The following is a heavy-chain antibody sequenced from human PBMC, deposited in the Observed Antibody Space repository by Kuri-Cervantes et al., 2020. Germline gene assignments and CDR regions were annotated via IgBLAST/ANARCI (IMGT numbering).Heavy chain of an antibody. Sequence: SETLSLTCAVYGGSFSGYYWSWIRQPPGKGLEWIGEINHGGSTNYNPSLKSRVTISVDTSKNQFSLKLSSVTAADTAVYYCAGRPVYYYGSGSYRGWFDPWGQGTLVTVSS. CDR3: AGRPVYYYGSGSYRGWFDP. D-gene: IGHD3-10*01. J-gene: IGHJ5*02. CDR1: GGSFSGYY. V-gene: IGHV4-34*01. CDR2: INHGGST.